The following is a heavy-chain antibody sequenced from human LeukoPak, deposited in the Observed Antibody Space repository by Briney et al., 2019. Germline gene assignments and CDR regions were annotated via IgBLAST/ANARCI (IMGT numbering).Heavy chain of an antibody. Sequence: GGSLRLSCAASGFTFRSYAMSWVREAPGKGMEWVSAISGSGGSTYYADSVKGRFTISRDNSKNTLYLQMNSLRAEDTAVYYCATMIVVVTPDYWGQGTLVTVSS. CDR2: ISGSGGST. D-gene: IGHD3-22*01. CDR3: ATMIVVVTPDY. CDR1: GFTFRSYA. V-gene: IGHV3-23*01. J-gene: IGHJ4*02.